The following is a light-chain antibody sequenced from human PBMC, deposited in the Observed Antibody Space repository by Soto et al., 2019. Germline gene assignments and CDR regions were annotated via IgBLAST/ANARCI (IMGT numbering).Light chain of an antibody. CDR3: QQRSNWPRT. CDR1: QSVTKY. Sequence: ELVLTQSPATLSLSPGERATLSCRASQSVTKYLAWYQQKPGQAPRLLIYDASNRATGIPARFSGSGSGTDFTLTISSLEPEDFVVYYCQQRSNWPRTFGQGTKVEIK. CDR2: DAS. J-gene: IGKJ1*01. V-gene: IGKV3-11*01.